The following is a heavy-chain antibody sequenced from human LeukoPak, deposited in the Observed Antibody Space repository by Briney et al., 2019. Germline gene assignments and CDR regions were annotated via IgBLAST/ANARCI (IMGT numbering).Heavy chain of an antibody. CDR2: IYYSGST. Sequence: SETLSLTCTVSGGSTSSYYWSWIRQPPGKGLEWIGYIYYSGSTNYNPSLKSRVTISVDTSKNQFSLKLSSVTAADTAVYYCAREGIANYGMDVWGQGTTVTVSS. D-gene: IGHD6-13*01. CDR3: AREGIANYGMDV. V-gene: IGHV4-59*01. J-gene: IGHJ6*02. CDR1: GGSTSSYY.